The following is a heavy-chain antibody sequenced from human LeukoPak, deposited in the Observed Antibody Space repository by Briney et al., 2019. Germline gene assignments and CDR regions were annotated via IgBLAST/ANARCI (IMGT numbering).Heavy chain of an antibody. CDR1: GYTLTELS. D-gene: IGHD1-26*01. CDR2: FDPEDGET. V-gene: IGHV1-24*01. Sequence: ASVKVSCKVSGYTLTELSMHWVRQAPGKGLEWMGGFDPEDGETIYARKFQGRVTMTEDTSTDTAYMELSSLRSEDTAVYYCATDRFSGSYRQVYYFDYWGQGTLVTVSS. CDR3: ATDRFSGSYRQVYYFDY. J-gene: IGHJ4*02.